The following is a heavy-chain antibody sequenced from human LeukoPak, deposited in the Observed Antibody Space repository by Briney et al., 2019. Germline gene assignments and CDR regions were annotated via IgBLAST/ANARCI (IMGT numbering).Heavy chain of an antibody. D-gene: IGHD4-17*01. CDR1: GFTISRYW. CDR3: ARERVDDYCDYWFDP. CDR2: IKQDGSEK. J-gene: IGHJ5*02. V-gene: IGHV3-7*01. Sequence: GGSLRLSYAASGFTISRYWMSGVRQAPGKGLEWVANIKQDGSEKYYVDSVKGRFTISRDNAKNSLYLQMNSLRAEDTAVYYCARERVDDYCDYWFDPWGQGTLVTVSS.